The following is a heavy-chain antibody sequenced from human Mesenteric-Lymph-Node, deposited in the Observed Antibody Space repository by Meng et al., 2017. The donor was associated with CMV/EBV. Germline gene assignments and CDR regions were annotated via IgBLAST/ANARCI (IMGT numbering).Heavy chain of an antibody. D-gene: IGHD6-13*01. Sequence: STSGVGVSWVRQPPGKALEWLAIIYWNDDKRYSPSLKSRLTITKDTSKNQVVLTMTNMDPVDTATYYCAHRGPSSSWYGWYFDLWGRGTLVTVSS. CDR1: STSGVG. CDR2: IYWNDDK. CDR3: AHRGPSSSWYGWYFDL. J-gene: IGHJ2*01. V-gene: IGHV2-5*01.